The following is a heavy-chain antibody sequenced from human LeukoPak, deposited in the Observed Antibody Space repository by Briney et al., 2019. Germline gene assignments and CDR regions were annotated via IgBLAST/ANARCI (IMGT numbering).Heavy chain of an antibody. CDR2: IYHSGST. CDR1: GGSISSGDYY. V-gene: IGHV4-30-4*01. J-gene: IGHJ4*02. CDR3: AHGYSGYEFDY. Sequence: PSQTLSLTCTVSGGSISSGDYYWSWIRQPPGKGLEWIGEIYHSGSTNYNPSLKSRVTISVDKSKNQFSLKLSSVTAADTAVYYCAHGYSGYEFDYWGQGTLVTVSS. D-gene: IGHD5-12*01.